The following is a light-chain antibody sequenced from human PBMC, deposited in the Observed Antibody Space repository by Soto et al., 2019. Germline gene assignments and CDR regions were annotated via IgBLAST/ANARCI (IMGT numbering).Light chain of an antibody. CDR2: SKN. J-gene: IGLJ3*02. Sequence: QSVLTQPPSASRTPGQRITISCSGSSSNIGSNAVNWYQQLPGTAPKLVIYSKNQRPSGVPDRFSGSKSGTSASLAISGLQSEDEADYYCATWDDSLSGWVFGGGTQLTVL. CDR3: ATWDDSLSGWV. V-gene: IGLV1-44*01. CDR1: SSNIGSNA.